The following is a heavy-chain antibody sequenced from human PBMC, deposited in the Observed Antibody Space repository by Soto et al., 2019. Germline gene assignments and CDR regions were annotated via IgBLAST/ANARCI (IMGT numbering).Heavy chain of an antibody. J-gene: IGHJ4*01. CDR1: GFSFSSYW. CDR2: IRKHGSEI. V-gene: IGHV3-7*01. Sequence: DVQLVASGGGLVQPGGSLRLSCAASGFSFSSYWMSWVRQAPGKGLEWVANIRKHGSEIHYVDSVKGRFTISRDDAQNSLYLQMNSLRAEDTAVYYCARYLDSGPAXFWXXGXXVTVSS. CDR3: ARYLDSGPAXF. D-gene: IGHD1-1*01.